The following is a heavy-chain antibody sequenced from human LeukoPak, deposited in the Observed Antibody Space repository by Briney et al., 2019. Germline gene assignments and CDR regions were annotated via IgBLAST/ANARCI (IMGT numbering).Heavy chain of an antibody. J-gene: IGHJ3*02. D-gene: IGHD3-10*01. Sequence: SVKVSCKASGGTFISYAISWVRQAPGQGLEWMGRVIPILGIVNYAQKFQGRVTITTDGSTSTAYMELSSLRSEDTAVYYCATDRWVVRGVIDAFDIWGQGTMVTVSS. CDR1: GGTFISYA. CDR2: VIPILGIV. CDR3: ATDRWVVRGVIDAFDI. V-gene: IGHV1-69*04.